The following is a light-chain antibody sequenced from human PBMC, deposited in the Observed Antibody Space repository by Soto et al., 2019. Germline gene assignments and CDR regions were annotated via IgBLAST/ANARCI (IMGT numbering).Light chain of an antibody. J-gene: IGKJ1*01. V-gene: IGKV3-20*01. CDR3: QQYDNSVRT. Sequence: EIVLTQSPGTLSLSPGERATLSCRASESVSSTSLAWYQQKPGQAPRLLMYGVSSRATGIPDRFSGSGSGTDFTLTINRLEPEDFAVYFCQQYDNSVRTFGQGTKVEIK. CDR2: GVS. CDR1: ESVSSTS.